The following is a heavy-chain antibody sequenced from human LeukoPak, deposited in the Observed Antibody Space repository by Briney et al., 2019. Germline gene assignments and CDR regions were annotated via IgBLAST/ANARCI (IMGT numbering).Heavy chain of an antibody. J-gene: IGHJ3*01. CDR3: ARDPCSTIGCASRGAFDV. Sequence: SETMSLTCTVSGGSISSYYWSWIRQPAGKGLEWIGRIYTSGGTNYNPSLKSRVTMSVDTSNNQLSLNLNSVTAADTAVYFCARDPCSTIGCASRGAFDVWGQGTMVTVSS. D-gene: IGHD2-2*01. CDR1: GGSISSYY. CDR2: IYTSGGT. V-gene: IGHV4-4*07.